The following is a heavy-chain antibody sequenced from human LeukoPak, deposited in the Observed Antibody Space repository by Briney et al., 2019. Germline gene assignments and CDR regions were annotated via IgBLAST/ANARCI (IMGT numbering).Heavy chain of an antibody. CDR3: VREGYSTSSGPLDY. D-gene: IGHD6-6*01. V-gene: IGHV1-2*02. Sequence: ASVKVSCKASGYTFTGYYIHWVRQAPGQGREWMGWISPDSGATNSAQKFQGRVTMTRDTSISTAYMELSSLRSDDTAVYFCVREGYSTSSGPLDYWGQGTLVTVSS. CDR2: ISPDSGAT. CDR1: GYTFTGYY. J-gene: IGHJ4*02.